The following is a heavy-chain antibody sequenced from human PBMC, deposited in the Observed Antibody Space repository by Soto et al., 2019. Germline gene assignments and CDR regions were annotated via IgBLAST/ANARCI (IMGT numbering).Heavy chain of an antibody. D-gene: IGHD1-1*01. Sequence: QVQLVQSGAEVKKPGASVKVSCKASGYTFTSYDINWVRQATGQGLEWMGWMNPNSGNTGYAQKYQGRVXMXXITSITTAYMELSSLRSEDTAVYYCARQRSGTPDYWGQGTLVTVSS. CDR2: MNPNSGNT. J-gene: IGHJ4*02. CDR3: ARQRSGTPDY. V-gene: IGHV1-8*01. CDR1: GYTFTSYD.